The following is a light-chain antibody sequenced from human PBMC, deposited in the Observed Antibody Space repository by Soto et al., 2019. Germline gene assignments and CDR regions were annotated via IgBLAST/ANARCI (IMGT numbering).Light chain of an antibody. J-gene: IGKJ3*01. V-gene: IGKV3-20*01. Sequence: EIVLTQSPGTLSLSPGERATLSCRASQSVSSSYLAWYQQKPGQAPRLLIYGASSRATGIPDRFSGSGSGTDFTLTISRLEPEDFAVYYXQQYGSSLLFTFGPGTKVDIK. CDR3: QQYGSSLLFT. CDR1: QSVSSSY. CDR2: GAS.